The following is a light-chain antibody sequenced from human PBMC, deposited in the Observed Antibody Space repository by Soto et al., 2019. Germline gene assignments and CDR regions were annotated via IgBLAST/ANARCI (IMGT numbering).Light chain of an antibody. J-gene: IGLJ3*02. Sequence: QSVLTQPPSASGSPGQSVTISCTGTRSDVADYNYVSWYQQYPGKAPKLMIYEVSKRPSGVPDRFSGSKSGNTASLTVSGLQAEDEADYYCSSYAGSNNWVFGGGTKLTVL. CDR3: SSYAGSNNWV. CDR1: RSDVADYNY. V-gene: IGLV2-8*01. CDR2: EVS.